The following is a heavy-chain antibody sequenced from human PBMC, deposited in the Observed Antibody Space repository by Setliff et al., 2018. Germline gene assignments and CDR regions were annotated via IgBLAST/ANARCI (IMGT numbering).Heavy chain of an antibody. CDR1: GESFSNNY. D-gene: IGHD2-2*01. CDR3: ARAVPRGATPDYWYFDL. J-gene: IGHJ2*01. V-gene: IGHV4-34*01. Sequence: PSETLSLTCSVYGESFSNNYWSWIRQPPGKGLEWIGESNHSGGTSYNPSLKSRLTMSVDTSKNQFSLKLTSVTAADTAVYYCARAVPRGATPDYWYFDLWGRGTLVTVSS. CDR2: SNHSGGT.